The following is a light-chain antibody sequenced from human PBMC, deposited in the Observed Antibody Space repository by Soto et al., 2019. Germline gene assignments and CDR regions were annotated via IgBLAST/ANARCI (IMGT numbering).Light chain of an antibody. CDR2: SAS. J-gene: IGKJ2*01. CDR1: QSVRSNY. CDR3: QQYGSPPYT. Sequence: EIVLTQSPGTLSLSPGERATLSCRASQSVRSNYLAWYQQKPGQAPRLLIYSASSRATGIPDRFSRSGSGTYFVLTISGLEPEDFSVYYCQQYGSPPYTVGQGTNLEIK. V-gene: IGKV3-20*01.